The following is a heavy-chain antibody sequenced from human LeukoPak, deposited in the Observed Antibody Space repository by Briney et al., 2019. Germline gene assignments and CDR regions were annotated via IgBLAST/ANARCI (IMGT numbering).Heavy chain of an antibody. Sequence: SETLSLTCTVSGDSISSSSYYWGWIRQPPGKGLEWIGSIYYSGSTYYNPSLKSRVTISVDTSKNQFSLKLSSVTAADTAVYYCARVTGYMIEDYFDYWGQGTLVTVSS. J-gene: IGHJ4*02. D-gene: IGHD3-22*01. CDR3: ARVTGYMIEDYFDY. CDR1: GDSISSSSYY. V-gene: IGHV4-39*07. CDR2: IYYSGST.